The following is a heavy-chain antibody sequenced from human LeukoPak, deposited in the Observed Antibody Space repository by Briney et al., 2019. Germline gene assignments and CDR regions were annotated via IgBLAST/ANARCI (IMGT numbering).Heavy chain of an antibody. CDR1: GFTFSSYA. V-gene: IGHV3-23*01. Sequence: GGSLRLSCAASGFTFSSYAMSWVRQAPGKGLEWVSAISGSGSSSHIYYADSVKGRFTISRDNSKNTMYLQVNSLRAEDTAVYYCARGYTYFVSWGQGTLVTVSS. D-gene: IGHD5-18*01. CDR2: ISGSGSSSHI. CDR3: ARGYTYFVS. J-gene: IGHJ4*02.